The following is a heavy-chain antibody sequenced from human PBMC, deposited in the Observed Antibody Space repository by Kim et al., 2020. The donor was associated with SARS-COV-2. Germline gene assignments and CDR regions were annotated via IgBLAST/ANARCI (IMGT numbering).Heavy chain of an antibody. Sequence: GGSLRLSCAASGFTFSSYAMSWVRQAPGKGLEWVSAISDSGGNTYYADSVKGRLTISRDNSKNTLYLQMNSLRAEDTAVYFCAKDGKIRGWGSGNLDYWGQGTLVTVCS. CDR3: AKDGKIRGWGSGNLDY. CDR1: GFTFSSYA. D-gene: IGHD7-27*01. J-gene: IGHJ4*02. CDR2: ISDSGGNT. V-gene: IGHV3-23*01.